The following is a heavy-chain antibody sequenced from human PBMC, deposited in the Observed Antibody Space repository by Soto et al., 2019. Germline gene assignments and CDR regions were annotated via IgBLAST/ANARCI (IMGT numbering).Heavy chain of an antibody. CDR2: IYYNGNA. Sequence: SETLSLTCTVSGGSISSGTYHWSWIRQHPGKGLEWIGFIYYNGNAFYKPSLKSRVAISLDTSKNQFSLKLSFLTAADTAVYFCARGELWWDFWGQGTLVTVSS. CDR3: ARGELWWDF. J-gene: IGHJ4*02. CDR1: GGSISSGTYH. D-gene: IGHD3-10*01. V-gene: IGHV4-31*03.